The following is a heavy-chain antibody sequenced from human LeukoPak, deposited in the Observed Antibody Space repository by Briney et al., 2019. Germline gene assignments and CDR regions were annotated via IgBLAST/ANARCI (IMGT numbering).Heavy chain of an antibody. D-gene: IGHD3-9*01. CDR1: GYTFTSNG. CDR3: PGDREIGILFSFDS. V-gene: IGHV1-18*04. Sequence: ASVKVSCKASGYTFTSNGISWVRQAPGQGLEWMGWISAYSGNTHCAQNLQGRVTLTTDTSTSTAYMELRSLTSDDTAVYYCPGDREIGILFSFDSSGQGTLRTVSS. J-gene: IGHJ4*02. CDR2: ISAYSGNT.